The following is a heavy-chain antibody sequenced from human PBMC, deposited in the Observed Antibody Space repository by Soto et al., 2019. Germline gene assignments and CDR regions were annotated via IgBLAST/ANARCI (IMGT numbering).Heavy chain of an antibody. CDR2: IYIGGST. Sequence: GGSLRLSCAASGVSVGGNYMSWVRQAPGKGLEWVSVIYIGGSTYYTDSVKGRCTISRDNWKNTLYLQMNSLRVEDTGVYYCASSGSGSYYKDFDYWGQGTQVTVSS. J-gene: IGHJ4*02. V-gene: IGHV3-53*01. CDR1: GVSVGGNY. CDR3: ASSGSGSYYKDFDY. D-gene: IGHD3-10*01.